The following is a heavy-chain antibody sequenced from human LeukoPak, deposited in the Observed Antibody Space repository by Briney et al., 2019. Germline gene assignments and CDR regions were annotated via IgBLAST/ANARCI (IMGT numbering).Heavy chain of an antibody. CDR1: GYSFTSYD. CDR3: ARALNRGSARLRYYYIDV. Sequence: ASVKVSCKASGYSFTSYDINWVRQATGQGLEWMGWMNNNSGDTVYAEKFQGRVTITRNNSKSTAYMELSSLRSGDTAVYYCARALNRGSARLRYYYIDVWGKGTTVTVSS. D-gene: IGHD6-6*01. J-gene: IGHJ6*03. V-gene: IGHV1-8*03. CDR2: MNNNSGDT.